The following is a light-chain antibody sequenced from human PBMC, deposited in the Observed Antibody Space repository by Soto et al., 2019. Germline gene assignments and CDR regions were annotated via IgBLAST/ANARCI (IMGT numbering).Light chain of an antibody. CDR1: QSIRGN. CDR3: QQYHNWPPLT. CDR2: GAS. Sequence: EIVMTQSPDTLSVSPGERVTLSCRASQSIRGNLAWYQQKPGQAPRLLIYGASTRATGIPARFSGSGSGTEFTLTISSLQSEDFAIYYCQQYHNWPPLTFGGGTKVEMK. V-gene: IGKV3-15*01. J-gene: IGKJ4*01.